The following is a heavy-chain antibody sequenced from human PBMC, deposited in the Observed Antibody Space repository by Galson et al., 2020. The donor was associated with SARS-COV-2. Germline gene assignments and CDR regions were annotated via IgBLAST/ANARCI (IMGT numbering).Heavy chain of an antibody. V-gene: IGHV1-24*01. CDR3: ATGTPVGATGWFDP. D-gene: IGHD1-26*01. J-gene: IGHJ5*02. Sequence: ASVNVSCKVSGYTLTELSMHWVRQAPGKGLEWMGGFDPEDGETIYAQKFQGRVTMTEDTSTDTAYMELSSLRSEDTAVYYCATGTPVGATGWFDPWGQGTLVTVSS. CDR2: FDPEDGET. CDR1: GYTLTELS.